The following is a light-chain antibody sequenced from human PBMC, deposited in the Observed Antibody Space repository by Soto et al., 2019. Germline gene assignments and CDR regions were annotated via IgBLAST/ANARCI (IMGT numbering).Light chain of an antibody. V-gene: IGKV3-20*01. CDR1: QSVSSNS. J-gene: IGKJ5*01. CDR2: GAS. Sequence: EIVLTQSPGTLSLSPGERATLSCRASQSVSSNSLAWYQQKPGQAPRLLIYGASTRATGIPDRFSGSGSGTDFTLTISRLEPEDFALYYCQQYGGSPITFGQGTRLEIK. CDR3: QQYGGSPIT.